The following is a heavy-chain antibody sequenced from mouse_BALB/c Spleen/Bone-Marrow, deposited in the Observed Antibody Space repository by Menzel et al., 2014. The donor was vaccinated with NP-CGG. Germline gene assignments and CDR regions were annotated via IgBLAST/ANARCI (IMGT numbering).Heavy chain of an antibody. CDR1: GYTFTNYW. D-gene: IGHD2-1*01. V-gene: IGHV1S132*01. Sequence: QVQLQQPGAELVKPGASVKLSCKTSGYTFTNYWIQWVKQRPGQGLGWIGEIFPGIGTTYYNEKFKGKATLTIDTSSSSAYMQLSILTSEDSAVYFCARGGNYGYWGQGTTLTVSS. CDR2: IFPGIGTT. J-gene: IGHJ2*01. CDR3: ARGGNYGY.